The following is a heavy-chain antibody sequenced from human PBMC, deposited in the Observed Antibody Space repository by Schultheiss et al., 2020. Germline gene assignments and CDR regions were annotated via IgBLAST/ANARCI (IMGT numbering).Heavy chain of an antibody. J-gene: IGHJ4*02. V-gene: IGHV3-33*05. CDR3: ARFQGYCSGGSCYSGYFDY. Sequence: GGSLRLSCAASGFTFSSYGMHWVRQAPGKGLEWVAVISYDGSNKYYADSVKGRFTISRDNAKNSLYLQMNSLRAEDTAVYYCARFQGYCSGGSCYSGYFDYWGQGTLVTVSS. CDR2: ISYDGSNK. D-gene: IGHD2-15*01. CDR1: GFTFSSYG.